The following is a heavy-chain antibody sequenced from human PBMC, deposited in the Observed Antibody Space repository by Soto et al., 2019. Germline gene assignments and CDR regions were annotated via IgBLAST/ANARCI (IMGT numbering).Heavy chain of an antibody. J-gene: IGHJ6*03. CDR3: ARDSNYYYYYYMDV. Sequence: PGGSLRLSCAASGFTFSSYGMHWVRQAPGKGLEWVAVIWYDGSNKYYADSVKGRFTISRDNSKNTLYLQMNSLRAEDTAVYYCARDSNYYYYYYMDVWGKGTTVTVSS. D-gene: IGHD4-4*01. CDR2: IWYDGSNK. CDR1: GFTFSSYG. V-gene: IGHV3-33*01.